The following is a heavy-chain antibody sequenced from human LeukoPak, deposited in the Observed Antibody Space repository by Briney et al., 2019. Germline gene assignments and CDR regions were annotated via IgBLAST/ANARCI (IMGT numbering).Heavy chain of an antibody. D-gene: IGHD2-15*01. J-gene: IGHJ1*01. V-gene: IGHV3-66*01. CDR1: GFSVSNNY. Sequence: GGSLRLYCAASGFSVSNNYMSWVRQAPGKGLEWVSVIYSGGSTFYADSVKGRFTISRDNSKNTLYLQMNSLRAEDTAVYYCASDSYSPEYFQHWGQGTLVTVSS. CDR2: IYSGGST. CDR3: ASDSYSPEYFQH.